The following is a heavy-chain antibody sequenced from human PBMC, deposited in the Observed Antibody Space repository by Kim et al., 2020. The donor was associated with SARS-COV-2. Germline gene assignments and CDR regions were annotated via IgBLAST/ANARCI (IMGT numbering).Heavy chain of an antibody. CDR1: GGSISSSSYY. CDR2: IYYSGST. J-gene: IGHJ3*02. V-gene: IGHV4-39*07. Sequence: SETLSLTCTVSGGSISSSSYYWGWIRQPPGKGLEWIGSIYYSGSTYYNPSLKSRVTISVDTSKNQFSLKLSSVTAADTAVYYCAREGCGGDCYPDGAFDIWGQGTMVTVSS. D-gene: IGHD2-21*02. CDR3: AREGCGGDCYPDGAFDI.